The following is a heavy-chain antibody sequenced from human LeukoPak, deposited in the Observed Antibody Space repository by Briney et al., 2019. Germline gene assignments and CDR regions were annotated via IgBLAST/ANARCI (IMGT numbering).Heavy chain of an antibody. J-gene: IGHJ4*02. CDR3: ARHLIAVAAVDY. V-gene: IGHV4-59*08. CDR1: GGSISSYY. CDR2: IYYSGST. Sequence: SETLSLTCTVSGGSISSYYWSWIRQPPGKGLEWIGCIYYSGSTNYNPSLKSRVTISVDTSKNQFSLKLSSVTAADTAVYYCARHLIAVAAVDYWGQGTLVTVSS. D-gene: IGHD6-19*01.